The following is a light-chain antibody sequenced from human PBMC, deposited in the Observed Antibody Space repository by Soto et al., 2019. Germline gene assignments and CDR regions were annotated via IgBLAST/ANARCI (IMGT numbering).Light chain of an antibody. Sequence: QLVLTQSPSASASLGASVKLTCTLSSGHSSYVIAWHQQQPEKGPRYLMKLNSDGSHSKGDGIPDRFSGSSTGAERYLLISSLQSEDEADYYCQTWGTGIHVVFGGGTKLTVL. CDR2: LNSDGSH. J-gene: IGLJ2*01. V-gene: IGLV4-69*02. CDR1: SGHSSYV. CDR3: QTWGTGIHVV.